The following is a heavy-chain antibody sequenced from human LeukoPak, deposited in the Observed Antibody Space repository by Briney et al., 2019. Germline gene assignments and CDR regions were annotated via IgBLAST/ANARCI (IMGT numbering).Heavy chain of an antibody. CDR2: ISYTVTS. V-gene: IGHV4-59*01. Sequence: SETLSLTCTVSGGSISTYYWSWIRQPPGKGLEWIGYISYTVTSNYNPSLKSRVTISVDTSKNQFSLKLSSVTAADTAVYYCARVGDWNDLVYWGQGTPVTVSS. D-gene: IGHD1-1*01. CDR1: GGSISTYY. CDR3: ARVGDWNDLVY. J-gene: IGHJ4*02.